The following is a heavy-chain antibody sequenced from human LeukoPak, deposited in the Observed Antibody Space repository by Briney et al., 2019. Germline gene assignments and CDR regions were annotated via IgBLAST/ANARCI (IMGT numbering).Heavy chain of an antibody. Sequence: GASVKVSCKASGYTFTSYGISWVRQAPGQGLEWMGWISAYNGNTNYAQKLQGRVTMTTDTSTSTAYMELRSLRSDDTAVYYCARDSREPNLIVLMVYAREYYFDYWGQGTLVTVSS. J-gene: IGHJ4*02. CDR1: GYTFTSYG. V-gene: IGHV1-18*01. CDR2: ISAYNGNT. D-gene: IGHD2-8*01. CDR3: ARDSREPNLIVLMVYAREYYFDY.